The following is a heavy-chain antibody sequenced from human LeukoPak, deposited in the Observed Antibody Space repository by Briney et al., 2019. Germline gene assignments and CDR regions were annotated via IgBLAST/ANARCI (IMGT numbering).Heavy chain of an antibody. J-gene: IGHJ4*02. CDR1: GFTFSYYW. CDR3: ARDCPRTGGSCHSH. D-gene: IGHD2-15*01. CDR2: INGDLSQK. Sequence: GGSLRLSCAASGFTFSYYWMSWVRQAPGKGLEWVANINGDLSQKYYVDSVKGRFTISRDNARNSLYLQMNSLRAEDTGVYYCARDCPRTGGSCHSHWGRGTLVTVSS. V-gene: IGHV3-7*04.